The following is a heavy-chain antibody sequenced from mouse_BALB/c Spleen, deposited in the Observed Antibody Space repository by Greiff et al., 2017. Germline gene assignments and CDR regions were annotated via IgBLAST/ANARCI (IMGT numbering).Heavy chain of an antibody. CDR3: ARQGGYFDY. V-gene: IGHV5-6*02. J-gene: IGHJ2*01. CDR2: ISSGGSYT. Sequence: EVMLVESGGDLVKPGGSLKLSCAASGFTFSSYGMSWVRQTPDKRLEWVATISSGGSYTYYPDSVKERFTISRDNAKNTLYLQMSSLKSEDTAMYYCARQGGYFDYWGQGTTLTVSS. CDR1: GFTFSSYG.